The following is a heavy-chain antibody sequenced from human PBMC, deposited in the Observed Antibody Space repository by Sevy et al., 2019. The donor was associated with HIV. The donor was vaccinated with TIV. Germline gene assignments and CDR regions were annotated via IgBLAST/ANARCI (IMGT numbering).Heavy chain of an antibody. CDR1: GFTFSSYG. Sequence: GGSLRLSCAASGFTFSSYGMHWVRQAPGKGLEWVAFIRYDGSNKYYADSVKGRFTISRDNSKNTLYLQMNSLRDEDMAGYYCAEDGTYYDFWSGYSGWGYYYGMDVWGQGTTVTVSS. J-gene: IGHJ6*02. CDR3: AEDGTYYDFWSGYSGWGYYYGMDV. D-gene: IGHD3-3*01. V-gene: IGHV3-30*02. CDR2: IRYDGSNK.